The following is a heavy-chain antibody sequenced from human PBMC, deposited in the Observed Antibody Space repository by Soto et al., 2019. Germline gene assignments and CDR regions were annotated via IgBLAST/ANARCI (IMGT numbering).Heavy chain of an antibody. CDR1: GGSISSGDYY. D-gene: IGHD3-22*01. V-gene: IGHV4-30-4*01. Sequence: QVQLQESGPGLVKPSQTLSLTCTVSGGSISSGDYYWSWIRQPPGKGLEWIGYIYYSGSTYYNPSLKSRVTISVDSSKNQFSLKLSSVTAADTAVYYCARGHTYYYVSSGYPIGAFDIWGQGTMVTVSS. CDR3: ARGHTYYYVSSGYPIGAFDI. J-gene: IGHJ3*02. CDR2: IYYSGST.